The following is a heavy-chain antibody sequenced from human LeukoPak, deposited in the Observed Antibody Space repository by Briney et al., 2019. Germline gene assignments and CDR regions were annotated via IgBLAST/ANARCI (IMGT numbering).Heavy chain of an antibody. CDR3: ARLYYDFWSGFSPDWFDP. CDR2: ISAYNGNT. D-gene: IGHD3-3*01. CDR1: GYTFTSYG. J-gene: IGHJ5*02. V-gene: IGHV1-18*01. Sequence: ASVKVSCKASGYTFTSYGISWVRQAPGQGLEWMGWISAYNGNTNYAQKLQGRVTMTTDTSTSTAYMELRSLRSDDTAVYYCARLYYDFWSGFSPDWFDPWGQGTLVTISS.